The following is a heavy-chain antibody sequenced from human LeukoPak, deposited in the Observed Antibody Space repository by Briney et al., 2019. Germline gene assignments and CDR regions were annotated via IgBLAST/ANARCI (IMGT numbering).Heavy chain of an antibody. Sequence: GWSLRLSCAVSGFRFDDYAMHWVRQAPGKGLEWVSGITWNRGTIGYADSVKGRFTISRDNAKNSLYLQMNSLRAEDTALYYCAKEFAFTVRGDIYGMDVWGQGTTVTVSS. CDR2: ITWNRGTI. D-gene: IGHD3-10*01. CDR1: GFRFDDYA. V-gene: IGHV3-9*01. J-gene: IGHJ6*02. CDR3: AKEFAFTVRGDIYGMDV.